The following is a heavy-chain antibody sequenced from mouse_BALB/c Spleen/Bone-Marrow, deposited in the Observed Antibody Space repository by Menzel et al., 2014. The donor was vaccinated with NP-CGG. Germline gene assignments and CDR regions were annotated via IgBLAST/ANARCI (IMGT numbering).Heavy chain of an antibody. CDR2: IWSDGST. V-gene: IGHV2-6-1*01. Sequence: VKLMESGPGLVAPSQNLSITCTISGFSLTNYGVHWVRQPPGKGLEWLVVIWSDGSTTYNSALKSRLSISKDNSKSQVFLKMNSLQTDDTAMYYCARHRYYAMDYWGQGTSVTVSS. J-gene: IGHJ4*01. CDR3: ARHRYYAMDY. CDR1: GFSLTNYG.